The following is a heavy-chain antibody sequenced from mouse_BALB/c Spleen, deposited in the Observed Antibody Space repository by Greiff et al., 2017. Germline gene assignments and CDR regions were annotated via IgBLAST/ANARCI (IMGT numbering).Heavy chain of an antibody. J-gene: IGHJ4*01. CDR3: ARQIGDAMDY. CDR1: GFTFSSYT. Sequence: EVMLVESGGGLVQPGGSLKLSCAASGFTFSSYTMSWVRQTPEKRLEWVAYISNGGGSTYYPDTVKGRFTISRDNAKNTLYLQMSSLKSEDTAMYYCARQIGDAMDYWGQGTSVTVSS. CDR2: ISNGGGST. V-gene: IGHV5-12-2*01. D-gene: IGHD3-1*01.